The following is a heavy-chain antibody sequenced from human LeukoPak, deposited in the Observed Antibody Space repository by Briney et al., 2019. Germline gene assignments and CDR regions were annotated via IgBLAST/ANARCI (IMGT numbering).Heavy chain of an antibody. D-gene: IGHD3-3*01. CDR3: ARVLRLWSGFVDY. J-gene: IGHJ4*02. CDR2: INPNSGGA. CDR1: GYTFTGYY. Sequence: ASVKVSCKASGYTFTGYYMHWVRQAPGQGLEWMGWINPNSGGANYAQKFQGRVTMTRDTSISTAYMELSRLRSDDTAVYYCARVLRLWSGFVDYWGQGTLVTVSS. V-gene: IGHV1-2*02.